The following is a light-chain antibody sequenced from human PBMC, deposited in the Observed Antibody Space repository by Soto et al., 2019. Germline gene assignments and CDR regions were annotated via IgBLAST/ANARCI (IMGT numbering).Light chain of an antibody. CDR3: QQRSNWLSIT. Sequence: EIVLAQSPGTLSLSPVDTATLSFMASQSVSRNLAWYQQKPGQAPRLLIYGASSRATGIPVRFSGSGSGTEFTLTISSLEPEDFAVYYCQQRSNWLSITFGQGTRLEIK. CDR1: QSVSRN. V-gene: IGKV3-11*01. CDR2: GAS. J-gene: IGKJ5*01.